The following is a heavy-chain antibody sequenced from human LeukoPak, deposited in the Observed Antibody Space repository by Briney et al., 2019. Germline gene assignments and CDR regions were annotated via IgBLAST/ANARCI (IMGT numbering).Heavy chain of an antibody. D-gene: IGHD1-26*01. CDR1: GYTFTSYG. V-gene: IGHV1-18*01. Sequence: GASVKVSCKASGYTFTSYGISWVRQAPGQGLEWMVWISAYNGNTNYAQKLQGRVPMTTDTSTSSAYMELRSLTSDHTAVYYCAILDRVGAVSYYFDYWGQGTLVTVSS. CDR3: AILDRVGAVSYYFDY. J-gene: IGHJ4*02. CDR2: ISAYNGNT.